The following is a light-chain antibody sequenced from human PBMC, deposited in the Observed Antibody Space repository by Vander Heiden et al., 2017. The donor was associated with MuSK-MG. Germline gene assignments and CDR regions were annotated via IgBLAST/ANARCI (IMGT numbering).Light chain of an antibody. V-gene: IGKV1-5*03. J-gene: IGKJ1*01. Sequence: DIQITQSPSTLSASVGDRVTITCRASQSISPWLAWYQQKPGKAPKLLIYKASSLESGVPSRFSGSGSGTEFTLSIISLQPDDFATYYCQQDNSYSQTFGQGTKVEIK. CDR3: QQDNSYSQT. CDR1: QSISPW. CDR2: KAS.